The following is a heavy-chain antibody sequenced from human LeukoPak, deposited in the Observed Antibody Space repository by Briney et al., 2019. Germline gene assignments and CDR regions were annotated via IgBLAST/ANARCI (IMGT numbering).Heavy chain of an antibody. V-gene: IGHV3-23*01. Sequence: GSLRLSCAVSGFTLTNHGVSWVRQAPGKGLEWVSIITGTGGKYYGDSVKGRFVLSRDNSKNTVYMQMSSLRAEDTATYYCAKDYCRDGNCPFPFLDSWGQGTQVTVPS. CDR3: AKDYCRDGNCPFPFLDS. CDR1: GFTLTNHG. CDR2: ITGTGGK. J-gene: IGHJ4*02. D-gene: IGHD2-15*01.